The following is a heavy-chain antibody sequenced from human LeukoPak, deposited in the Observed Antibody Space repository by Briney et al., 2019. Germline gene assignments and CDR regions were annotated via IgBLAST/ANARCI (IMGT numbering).Heavy chain of an antibody. Sequence: AASVKVSCKASGGTFSSYAISWVRQAPPQGLEWMGGIIPIFGTANYAQKFQGRVTITADKSTSTAYMELSSLRSEDTAVYYCARARDQITMVRGVIITGAFDIWGQGTMVTVSS. V-gene: IGHV1-69*06. CDR3: ARARDQITMVRGVIITGAFDI. J-gene: IGHJ3*02. CDR2: IIPIFGTA. D-gene: IGHD3-10*01. CDR1: GGTFSSYA.